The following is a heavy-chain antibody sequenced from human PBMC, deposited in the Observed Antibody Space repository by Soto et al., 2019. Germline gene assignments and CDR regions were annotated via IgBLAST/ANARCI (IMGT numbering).Heavy chain of an antibody. J-gene: IGHJ6*02. CDR3: ARAGYCSGGSCYSLRYSYYGMDV. D-gene: IGHD2-15*01. Sequence: ASVKVSCKASGYTFTSYGISWVRQAPGQGLEWMGWISAYNGNTNYAQKLQGRVTMTTDTSTSTAYMELRSLRSDDTAVYYCARAGYCSGGSCYSLRYSYYGMDVWGQGTTVTVSS. CDR1: GYTFTSYG. V-gene: IGHV1-18*01. CDR2: ISAYNGNT.